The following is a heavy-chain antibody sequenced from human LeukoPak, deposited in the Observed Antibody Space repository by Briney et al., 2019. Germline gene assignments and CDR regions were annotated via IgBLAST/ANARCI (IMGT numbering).Heavy chain of an antibody. CDR2: ISGSGGST. CDR3: AKDLFPTPTLGAFDI. J-gene: IGHJ3*02. V-gene: IGHV3-23*01. CDR1: GFTFSSYA. Sequence: GGSLRLSCAVSGFTFSSYAMSWVRQAPGKGLEWVSAISGSGGSTYYADSVKGRFTISRDNSKNTLYLQMNSLRAEDTAVYYCAKDLFPTPTLGAFDIWGQGTMVTVSS.